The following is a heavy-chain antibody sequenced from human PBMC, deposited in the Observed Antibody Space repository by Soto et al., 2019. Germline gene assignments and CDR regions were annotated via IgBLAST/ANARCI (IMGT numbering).Heavy chain of an antibody. CDR3: AHRKRFGELSILLFDY. V-gene: IGHV2-5*02. J-gene: IGHJ4*02. Sequence: QITLKESGPTLVKPTQTLTLTCTFSGFSLSTSGVGVGWIRQPPGKALEWLALIYWDDDKRYSPSLKSRLTLTKDTSKNQVVLTMTNMDPVDTATYYCAHRKRFGELSILLFDYWGQGTLVTVSS. D-gene: IGHD3-10*01. CDR1: GFSLSTSGVG. CDR2: IYWDDDK.